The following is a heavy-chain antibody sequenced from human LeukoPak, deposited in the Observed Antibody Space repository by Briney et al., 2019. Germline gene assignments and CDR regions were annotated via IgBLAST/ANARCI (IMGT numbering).Heavy chain of an antibody. CDR3: ARLEGEYSSSLNY. D-gene: IGHD6-6*01. CDR1: GGSISSSSYY. CDR2: IYYSGST. V-gene: IGHV4-39*01. J-gene: IGHJ4*02. Sequence: SQTLSHTCAVSGGSISSSSYYWGWIRQPPGKGLEWIGSIYYSGSTYYNPSLKSRVTISVDTSKNQFSLKLSSVTAADTAVYYCARLEGEYSSSLNYWGQGTLVTVSS.